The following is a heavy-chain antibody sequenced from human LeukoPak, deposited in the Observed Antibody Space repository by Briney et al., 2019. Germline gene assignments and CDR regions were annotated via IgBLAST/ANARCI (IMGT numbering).Heavy chain of an antibody. CDR2: INPNSGGT. Sequence: ASVKVSCKASGYTFTGYYMHWVRQAPGQGLEWMGWINPNSGGTNYAQKFQGRVTVTRDTSISTAYMELSRLRPDDTAVYYCARNERGSGWYGVYYYYMDVWGKGTTVTVSS. D-gene: IGHD6-19*01. J-gene: IGHJ6*03. CDR3: ARNERGSGWYGVYYYYMDV. CDR1: GYTFTGYY. V-gene: IGHV1-2*02.